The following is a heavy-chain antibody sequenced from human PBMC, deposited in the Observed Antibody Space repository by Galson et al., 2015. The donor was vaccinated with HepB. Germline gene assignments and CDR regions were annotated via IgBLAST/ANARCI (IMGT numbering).Heavy chain of an antibody. CDR3: VREMYYASRGFYDVGPAFDI. V-gene: IGHV3-74*01. D-gene: IGHD3-22*01. Sequence: SLRLSCAGSGFTFSNSWMHWVRQAPGKGPVWVSRINRDGSTTTHADSVKGRFTIPRDNAKNTLYLQMNSLGAEDTAVYYCVREMYYASRGFYDVGPAFDIWGQGTMVTVSS. CDR2: INRDGSTT. CDR1: GFTFSNSW. J-gene: IGHJ3*02.